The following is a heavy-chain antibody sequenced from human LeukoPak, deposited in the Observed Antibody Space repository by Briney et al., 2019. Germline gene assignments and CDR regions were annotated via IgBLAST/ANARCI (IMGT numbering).Heavy chain of an antibody. V-gene: IGHV4-34*01. J-gene: IGHJ5*02. CDR3: ARGRITMIVVVPNNWFDP. D-gene: IGHD3-22*01. CDR1: GGSISSYY. Sequence: SETLSLTCTVSGGSISSYYWSWIRQPPGKGLEWIGEINHSGSTNYNPSLKSRVTISVDTSKNQFSLKLSSVTAADTAVYYCARGRITMIVVVPNNWFDPWGQGTLVTVSS. CDR2: INHSGST.